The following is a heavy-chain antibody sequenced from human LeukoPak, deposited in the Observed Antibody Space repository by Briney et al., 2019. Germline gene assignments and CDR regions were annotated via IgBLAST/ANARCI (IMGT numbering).Heavy chain of an antibody. V-gene: IGHV3-21*01. CDR1: GFTFSSYS. CDR2: ISSSSSYI. D-gene: IGHD1-26*01. J-gene: IGHJ4*02. Sequence: GGSLRLSCAASGFTFSSYSMNWVRQAPGKGLEWVSSISSSSSYIYYADSVKGRFTISRDNSKNTLYLQMNSLRAEDTAVYYCARGRGSYRAIDYWGQGTLVTVSS. CDR3: ARGRGSYRAIDY.